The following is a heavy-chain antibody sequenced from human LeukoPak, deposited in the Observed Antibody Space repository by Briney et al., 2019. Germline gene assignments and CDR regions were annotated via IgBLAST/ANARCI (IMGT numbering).Heavy chain of an antibody. CDR3: ARVPGRAVAGRGGWFDI. CDR2: ILPILGVT. J-gene: IGHJ5*01. Sequence: SVKVSCKASGGTFSSDAVTWVRQAPGQGLEWMGRILPILGVTKYAEKFQGRVRMTADTTTNTAYMDLSSLTSDDTAVYYCARVPGRAVAGRGGWFDIWGQGTLVTVSS. CDR1: GGTFSSDA. D-gene: IGHD6-19*01. V-gene: IGHV1-69*04.